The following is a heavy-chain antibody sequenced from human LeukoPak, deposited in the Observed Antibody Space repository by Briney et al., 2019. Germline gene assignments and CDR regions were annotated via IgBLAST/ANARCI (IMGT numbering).Heavy chain of an antibody. Sequence: PGGSLRLSCAASGFTFSSYAMHWVRQAPGKGLEWVAVISYDGSNKYYADSVKGRFTISRDNSKNTLYLQMNSLRAEDTAVYYCAKHSTHQLLWFGELLSDGPDYWGQGTLVTVSS. CDR3: AKHSTHQLLWFGELLSDGPDY. CDR1: GFTFSSYA. V-gene: IGHV3-30-3*02. J-gene: IGHJ4*02. D-gene: IGHD3-10*01. CDR2: ISYDGSNK.